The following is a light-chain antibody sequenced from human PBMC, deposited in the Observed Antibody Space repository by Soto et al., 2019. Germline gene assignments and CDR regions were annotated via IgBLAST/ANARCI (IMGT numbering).Light chain of an antibody. CDR2: DAS. Sequence: EIVVTQPPVTLSVSPGERVTLSCRASQSVSRYLAWYQQKPGQAPRLLIYDASSRATGIPDRFSGSGSGTDFTLTINRLEPEDFAVYSCQQYGSSPLTFGGGTKV. CDR1: QSVSRY. CDR3: QQYGSSPLT. V-gene: IGKV3-20*01. J-gene: IGKJ4*01.